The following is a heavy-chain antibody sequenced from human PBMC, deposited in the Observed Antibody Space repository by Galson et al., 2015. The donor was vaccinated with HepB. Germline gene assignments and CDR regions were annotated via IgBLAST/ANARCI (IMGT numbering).Heavy chain of an antibody. D-gene: IGHD6-13*01. Sequence: SLRLSCAASGFIFSNAWMSWVRQAPGKGLEWVGHLKSTTAYGTTDYSAPVKGRLTISGDGSRNTVYLQMNSLKIDDTAVYYCAVGYSSSWSRPEYFQHWGQGTLVTVSS. CDR3: AVGYSSSWSRPEYFQH. CDR2: LKSTTAYGTT. J-gene: IGHJ1*01. V-gene: IGHV3-15*05. CDR1: GFIFSNAW.